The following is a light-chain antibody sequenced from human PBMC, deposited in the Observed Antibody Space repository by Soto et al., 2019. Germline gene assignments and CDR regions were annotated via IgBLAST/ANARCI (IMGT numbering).Light chain of an antibody. Sequence: EIVLTQSPATLSLSPGDSATLSCRVSQSVSSNLAWYQQKPGQAPRLIIYGAYTRATGIPARFSGSGSGTEFTLTISSLQSEDFAVYYCQQYNDWPPWTFGQGTKVDI. CDR3: QQYNDWPPWT. CDR1: QSVSSN. V-gene: IGKV3-15*01. CDR2: GAY. J-gene: IGKJ1*01.